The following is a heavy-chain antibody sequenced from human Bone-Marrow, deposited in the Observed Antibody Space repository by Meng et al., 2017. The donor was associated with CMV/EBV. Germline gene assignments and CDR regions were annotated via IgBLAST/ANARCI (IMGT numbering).Heavy chain of an antibody. CDR3: ARDGYYDFWSGYAKPFDD. CDR2: IKQDGSEK. Sequence: GESLKISCAASGFTFSSYWMSWVRQAPGKGLEWVGNIKQDGSEKYYVDSVKGRFTISRDNAKNSLDLQMNRLRAEDTAVYYCARDGYYDFWSGYAKPFDDWGQGTRVTGYS. V-gene: IGHV3-7*01. D-gene: IGHD3-3*01. CDR1: GFTFSSYW. J-gene: IGHJ4*02.